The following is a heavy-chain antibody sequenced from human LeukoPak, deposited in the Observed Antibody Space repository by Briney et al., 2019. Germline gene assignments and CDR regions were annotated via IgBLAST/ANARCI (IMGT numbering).Heavy chain of an antibody. J-gene: IGHJ4*02. CDR1: GFTFSSYA. D-gene: IGHD6-13*01. CDR2: ISYDGSNK. V-gene: IGHV3-30-3*01. CDR3: ARVKGGIAAAGNYFDY. Sequence: PGRSLRLSCAASGFTFSSYAMHWVRQAPGKGLEWVAVISYDGSNKYYADSVKGRFTISRDNSKNTLHLQMNSLRTEDTAVYYCARVKGGIAAAGNYFDYWGQGTLVTVSS.